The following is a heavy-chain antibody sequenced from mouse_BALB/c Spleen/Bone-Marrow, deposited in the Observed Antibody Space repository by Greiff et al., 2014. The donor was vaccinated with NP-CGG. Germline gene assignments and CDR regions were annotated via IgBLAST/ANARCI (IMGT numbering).Heavy chain of an antibody. CDR2: ISPSSGYT. V-gene: IGHV1-4*01. CDR3: ALANWDIGGPFAY. Sequence: QVHVKQSGAELARPGASVKMSCKASGYTFTSYTMHWVKQRPGQGLEWIGYISPSSGYTNYNQKFKDKATLTADKSSSTAYMQLSSLTSEDSAVYYCALANWDIGGPFAYWGQGTLVTVSA. D-gene: IGHD4-1*01. J-gene: IGHJ3*01. CDR1: GYTFTSYT.